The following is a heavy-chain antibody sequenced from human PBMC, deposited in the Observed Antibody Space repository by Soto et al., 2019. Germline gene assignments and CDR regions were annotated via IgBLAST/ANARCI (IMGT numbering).Heavy chain of an antibody. J-gene: IGHJ4*02. CDR1: GGSIISYY. V-gene: IGHV4-4*07. CDR2: IHTSGST. CDR3: ARGGVGGSRYYFDY. D-gene: IGHD1-26*01. Sequence: PSETLSLTCTVSGGSIISYYWSWIRQPAGKGLEWLGRIHTSGSTNYNPSLKSRVTVSVDTSKNQFSLKLTSVTAADTAVYYCARGGVGGSRYYFDYWGQGTLVTVSS.